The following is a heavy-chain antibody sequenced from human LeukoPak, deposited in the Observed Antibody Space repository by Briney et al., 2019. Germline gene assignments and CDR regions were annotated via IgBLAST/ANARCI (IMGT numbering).Heavy chain of an antibody. V-gene: IGHV4-39*01. CDR2: IYYSGNT. CDR1: GGSISSSSYY. Sequence: PSETLSLTCTVSGGSISSSSYYWGWIRHPPGKGLEWIGSIYYSGNTFYSPSLKSPVTISVDTSKNQFSLKLSSVTAADTAVYYCASQESRYSIAASETWGQGTLVTVAS. D-gene: IGHD6-13*01. J-gene: IGHJ5*02. CDR3: ASQESRYSIAASET.